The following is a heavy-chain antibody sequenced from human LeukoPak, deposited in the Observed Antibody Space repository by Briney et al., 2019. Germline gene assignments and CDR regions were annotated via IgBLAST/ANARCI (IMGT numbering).Heavy chain of an antibody. V-gene: IGHV3-48*02. J-gene: IGHJ4*02. CDR2: ISDSGNTI. CDR1: GFTFSSYS. D-gene: IGHD5-24*01. Sequence: GGSLRLSCAASGFTFSSYSMNWVRQAPGKGLQWVSYISDSGNTIFYADSVKGRSTMSRDNAKNSLYLQMNSLRDEDTAVYFCARGSTRDGYWWGQGTLVTVSS. CDR3: ARGSTRDGYW.